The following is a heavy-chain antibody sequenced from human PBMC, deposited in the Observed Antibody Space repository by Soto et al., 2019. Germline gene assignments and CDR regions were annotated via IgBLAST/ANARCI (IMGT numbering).Heavy chain of an antibody. J-gene: IGHJ4*02. CDR2: ISYDGSNK. CDR1: GFTFSSYG. CDR3: AKDSAWIQLWFAFDY. Sequence: GGSLRLSCAASGFTFSSYGMHWVRQAPGKGLEWVAVISYDGSNKYYADSVKGRFTISRDNSKNTLYLQMNSLRAEDTAVYYCAKDSAWIQLWFAFDYWGQGTLVTVSS. V-gene: IGHV3-30*18. D-gene: IGHD5-18*01.